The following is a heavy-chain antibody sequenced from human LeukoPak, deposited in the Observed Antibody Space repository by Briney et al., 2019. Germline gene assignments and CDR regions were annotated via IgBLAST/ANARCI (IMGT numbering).Heavy chain of an antibody. V-gene: IGHV1-2*02. J-gene: IGHJ4*02. Sequence: ASVKVSCKASGYTFTGYYMHWVRQAPGQGLEWMGWINPNSGGTNYAQKFQGRVTMTRGTSISTAYMELSRLRSDDTAVYYCARGRGYYDSSGYFDYWGQGTLVTVSS. CDR2: INPNSGGT. CDR3: ARGRGYYDSSGYFDY. D-gene: IGHD3-22*01. CDR1: GYTFTGYY.